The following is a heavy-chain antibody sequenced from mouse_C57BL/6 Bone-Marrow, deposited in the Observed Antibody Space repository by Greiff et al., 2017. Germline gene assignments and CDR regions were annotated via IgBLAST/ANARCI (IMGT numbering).Heavy chain of an antibody. Sequence: EVLLVESGGGLVKPGGSLKLSCAASGFTFSSYAMSWVRQTPEKRLEWVATISDGGSYTYYPDNVKGRFTISRDNAKNTLYLQMSHLKSEDTAMYYCARERRYDYYAMDYWGQGTSVTVSS. CDR3: ARERRYDYYAMDY. CDR1: GFTFSSYA. CDR2: ISDGGSYT. J-gene: IGHJ4*01. V-gene: IGHV5-4*01.